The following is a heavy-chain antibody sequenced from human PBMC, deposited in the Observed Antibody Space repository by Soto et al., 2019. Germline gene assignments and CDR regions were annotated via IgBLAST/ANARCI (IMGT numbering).Heavy chain of an antibody. D-gene: IGHD3-10*01. Sequence: PSETLSLTCSVSGDSLKNHYWAWIRHSPGKGLEWIGNIYDSGSTNYSPALKSRVSMSVDTSKNLFSLKMNSVTAADTAVYYCARCSMVPGDYLGFRGQRTLVAGSS. J-gene: IGHJ4*02. V-gene: IGHV4-59*11. CDR2: IYDSGST. CDR3: ARCSMVPGDYLGF. CDR1: GDSLKNHY.